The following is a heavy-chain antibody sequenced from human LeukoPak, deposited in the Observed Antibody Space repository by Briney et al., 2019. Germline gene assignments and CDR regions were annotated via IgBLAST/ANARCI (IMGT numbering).Heavy chain of an antibody. CDR1: GGSISSHY. V-gene: IGHV4-59*11. Sequence: SETLSLTCTVSGGSISSHYWSWIRQPPGKGLEWIGYIYYSGSINYNPSLKSRVTISVDTSKNQFSLKLSSVTAADTAVYYCARVVTDYDFWSGYPYYFDYWGQGTLVTVSS. CDR3: ARVVTDYDFWSGYPYYFDY. CDR2: IYYSGSI. D-gene: IGHD3-3*01. J-gene: IGHJ4*02.